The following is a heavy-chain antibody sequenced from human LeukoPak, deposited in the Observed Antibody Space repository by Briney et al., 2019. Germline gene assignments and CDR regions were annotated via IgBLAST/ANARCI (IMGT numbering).Heavy chain of an antibody. CDR2: ISDDGSNK. CDR1: GFTFSSYG. CDR3: AKSEIEWFGELSGS. J-gene: IGHJ5*02. Sequence: PGGSLRLSCAASGFTFSSYGMHWVRQAPGKGLEWVSVISDDGSNKYYADSVRGRFTISRDSSRNTLYLQMNSLRAEDTAVYYCAKSEIEWFGELSGSWGQGTLVTVSS. V-gene: IGHV3-30*18. D-gene: IGHD3-10*01.